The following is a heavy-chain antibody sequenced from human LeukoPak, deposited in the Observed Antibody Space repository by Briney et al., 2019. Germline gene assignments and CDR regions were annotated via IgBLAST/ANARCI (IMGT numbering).Heavy chain of an antibody. CDR1: GFTFKSFS. Sequence: PGGSLRLSCGGSGFTFKSFSMHWVRQAPGKGLEWVSDISSNSGIKSYADSVKGRFTISRDNAKNSLYLQMNSLRSDDTAVYYCARDPQRGDGYNYDYWGQGTLVTVSS. J-gene: IGHJ4*02. CDR3: ARDPQRGDGYNYDY. CDR2: ISSNSGIK. D-gene: IGHD5-24*01. V-gene: IGHV3-48*01.